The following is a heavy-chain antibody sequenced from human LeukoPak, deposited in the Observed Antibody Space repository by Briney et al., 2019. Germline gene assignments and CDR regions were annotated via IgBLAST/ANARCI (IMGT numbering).Heavy chain of an antibody. CDR3: AREREDYYGSGRPEAFDY. D-gene: IGHD3-10*01. J-gene: IGHJ4*02. Sequence: GESLKISCKGSGYSFTSYWIGWVRQAPGQGLEWMGWISAYNGNTNYAQKLQGRVTMTTDTSTSTAYMELRSLRSDDTAVYYCAREREDYYGSGRPEAFDYWGQGTLVTVSS. CDR2: ISAYNGNT. V-gene: IGHV1-18*04. CDR1: GYSFTSYW.